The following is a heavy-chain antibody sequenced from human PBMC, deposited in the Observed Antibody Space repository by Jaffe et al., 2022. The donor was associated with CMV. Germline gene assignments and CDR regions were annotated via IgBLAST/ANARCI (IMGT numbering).Heavy chain of an antibody. V-gene: IGHV3-33*01. J-gene: IGHJ3*02. Sequence: QVQLVESGGGVVQPGRSLRLSCAASGFTFSSYGMHWVRQAPGKGLEWVAVIWYDGSNKYYADSVKGRFTISRDNSKNTLYLQMNSLRAEDTAVYYCARFSSSWHYAFDIWGQGTMVTVSS. CDR2: IWYDGSNK. CDR3: ARFSSSWHYAFDI. D-gene: IGHD6-13*01. CDR1: GFTFSSYG.